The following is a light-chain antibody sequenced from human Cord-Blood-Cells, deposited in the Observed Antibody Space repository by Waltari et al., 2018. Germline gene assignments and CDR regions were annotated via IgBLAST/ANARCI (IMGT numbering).Light chain of an antibody. Sequence: DIQMTPPPPTLSASVGDRVNITCRASQSISSWLAWYQQKSGKAPKRLIYKASSLESGVPSRFSGSGSGTEFTLTISSLQPDDFATYYCQQYNSYPYTFGQGTKLEIK. CDR2: KAS. J-gene: IGKJ2*01. CDR1: QSISSW. V-gene: IGKV1-5*03. CDR3: QQYNSYPYT.